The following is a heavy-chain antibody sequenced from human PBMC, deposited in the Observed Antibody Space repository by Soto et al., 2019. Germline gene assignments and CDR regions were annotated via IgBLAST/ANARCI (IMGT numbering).Heavy chain of an antibody. J-gene: IGHJ6*02. CDR2: IDPSDSYT. CDR1: GYSFTSYW. Sequence: VEALKISCKGSGYSFTSYWISWVRQMPGKGLEWMGRIDPSDSYTNYSPSFQAHVTISAYKSISTAYLQWSSLKASDTAMYYCASQYDVDTAMDSYGMDVWGQGXTGTASS. CDR3: ASQYDVDTAMDSYGMDV. V-gene: IGHV5-10-1*01. D-gene: IGHD5-18*01.